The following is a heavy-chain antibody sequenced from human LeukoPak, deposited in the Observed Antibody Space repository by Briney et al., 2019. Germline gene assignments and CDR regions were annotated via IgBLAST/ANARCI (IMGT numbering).Heavy chain of an antibody. Sequence: PSETLSLTCAVSGGSLSGSYWSWIRQFPGKGLEWIGFVFYTGSFNYNPSLKSRVRISVDTSRNQFSLKLSSVTAADTAVYYCARGSSQYDYWGQGTLVTVSS. CDR1: GGSLSGSY. D-gene: IGHD6-13*01. CDR3: ARGSSQYDY. CDR2: VFYTGSF. J-gene: IGHJ4*02. V-gene: IGHV4-59*01.